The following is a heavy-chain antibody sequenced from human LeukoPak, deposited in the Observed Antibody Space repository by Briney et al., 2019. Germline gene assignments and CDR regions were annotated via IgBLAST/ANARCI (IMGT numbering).Heavy chain of an antibody. CDR3: ARHKMVGEIAYYYYRDV. V-gene: IGHV4-61*02. CDR2: IYTSGST. CDR1: GGSISSGSYY. Sequence: SETLSLTCTVSGGSISSGSYYWSWIRQPAGKGLEWIGRIYTSGSTNYNPSLKSRVTISVDTSKNQFSLKLSSVTAADTAVYYCARHKMVGEIAYYYYRDVGGKGTTVTIS. J-gene: IGHJ6*03. D-gene: IGHD3-16*01.